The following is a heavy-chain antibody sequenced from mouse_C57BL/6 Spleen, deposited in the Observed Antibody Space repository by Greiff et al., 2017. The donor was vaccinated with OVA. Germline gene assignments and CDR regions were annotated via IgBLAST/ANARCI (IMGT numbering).Heavy chain of an antibody. Sequence: VQLQQSGPELVKPGASVKISCKASGYTFTDYYMNWVKQSHGKSLEWIGDINPNNGGTSYNQKFKGKATLTVDKSSSTAYMELRSLTSEDSAVYYCARRNDYDVDYAMGYWGQGTSVTVSS. CDR1: GYTFTDYY. V-gene: IGHV1-26*01. CDR3: ARRNDYDVDYAMGY. D-gene: IGHD2-4*01. J-gene: IGHJ4*01. CDR2: INPNNGGT.